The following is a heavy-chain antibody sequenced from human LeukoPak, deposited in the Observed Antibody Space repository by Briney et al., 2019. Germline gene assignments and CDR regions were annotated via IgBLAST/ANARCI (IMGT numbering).Heavy chain of an antibody. D-gene: IGHD4-17*01. CDR1: GFTFTDYY. V-gene: IGHV3-11*01. CDR3: ARVGRLQYGDYVAFDY. CDR2: ISVSGTTM. J-gene: IGHJ4*02. Sequence: GVSLRLSCATSGFTFTDYYMTWIRQAPGKGLEWTSYISVSGTTMYYADSVKGRFTLSRDNAKNSLYLQMNSLRADDTAVYYCARVGRLQYGDYVAFDYWGQGALVTVSS.